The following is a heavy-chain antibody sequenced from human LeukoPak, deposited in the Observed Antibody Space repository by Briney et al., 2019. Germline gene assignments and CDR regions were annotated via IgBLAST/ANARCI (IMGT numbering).Heavy chain of an antibody. CDR2: INAGNGNT. Sequence: ASVKGSCKASGYTFTSYAMHWVRQAPGQRLEWMGWINAGNGNTKYSQKFQGRVTITRDTSASTAYMELSSLRSEDTAVYYCARTAEPIYGSGSYYDSLNWFDPWGQGTLVTVSS. CDR3: ARTAEPIYGSGSYYDSLNWFDP. D-gene: IGHD3-10*01. J-gene: IGHJ5*02. V-gene: IGHV1-3*01. CDR1: GYTFTSYA.